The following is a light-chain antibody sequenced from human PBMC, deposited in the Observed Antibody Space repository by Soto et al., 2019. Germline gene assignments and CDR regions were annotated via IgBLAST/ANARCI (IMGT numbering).Light chain of an antibody. V-gene: IGKV1-39*01. CDR1: QSINTW. Sequence: IHITQSSSTLSASVGESVTITCRASQSINTWLAWYQQKPGTPPNIMIYDASSLKSGLPSRFSGSGSGTDFTLTISSLQPEDFATYYCQQSYSTPRTFGQGTKVDI. J-gene: IGKJ1*01. CDR2: DAS. CDR3: QQSYSTPRT.